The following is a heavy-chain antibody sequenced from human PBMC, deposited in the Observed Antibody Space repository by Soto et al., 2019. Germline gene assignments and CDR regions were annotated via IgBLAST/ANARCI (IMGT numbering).Heavy chain of an antibody. CDR3: ARQGNYYGSGSYYNVHYYYMDV. D-gene: IGHD3-10*01. J-gene: IGHJ6*03. V-gene: IGHV4-59*08. CDR1: GGSISSYY. Sequence: ASETLSLTCTVSGGSISSYYWSWIRQPTGKGLEWIGYIYYSGSTNYNPSLKSRVTISVDTSKNQFSLKLSSVTAADTAVYYCARQGNYYGSGSYYNVHYYYMDVWGKGTTVTVSS. CDR2: IYYSGST.